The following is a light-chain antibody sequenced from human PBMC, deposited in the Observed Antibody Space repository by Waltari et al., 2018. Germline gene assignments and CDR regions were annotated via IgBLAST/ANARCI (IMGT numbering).Light chain of an antibody. Sequence: SYELTQPPSVAVSPGQTARTTCSGAALPKRYAYWYQQKPGQAPVLLIFNDNERPSAIPERFSGSSSGTTVTLTISGVQAEDEADYYCQSTDSTVSYPVVFGGGTKLTVL. CDR3: QSTDSTVSYPVV. J-gene: IGLJ2*01. CDR1: ALPKRY. CDR2: NDN. V-gene: IGLV3-25*03.